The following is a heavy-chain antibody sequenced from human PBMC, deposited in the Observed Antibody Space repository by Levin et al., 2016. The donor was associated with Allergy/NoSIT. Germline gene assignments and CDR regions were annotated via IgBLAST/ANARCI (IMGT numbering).Heavy chain of an antibody. J-gene: IGHJ6*02. D-gene: IGHD6-6*01. CDR2: IYYSGST. V-gene: IGHV4-59*01. Sequence: SETLSLTCTVSGGSISSYYWSWIRQPPGKGLEWIGYIYYSGSTNYNPSLKSRVTISVDTSKNQFSLKLSSVTAADTAVYYCAREGRGSSSSWNHYYYYGMDVWGQGTTVTVSS. CDR3: AREGRGSSSSWNHYYYYGMDV. CDR1: GGSISSYY.